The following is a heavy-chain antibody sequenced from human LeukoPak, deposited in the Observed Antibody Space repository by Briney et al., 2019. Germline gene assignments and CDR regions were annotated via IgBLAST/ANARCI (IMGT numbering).Heavy chain of an antibody. CDR3: ARVSSRVPAAMFEGFVNWFDP. Sequence: GASVKVSCKASGYTFTSYYMHWVRQAPGQGLEWMGIINPSGGSTSYAQKFQGRVTMTRDTSTSTVYMELSSLRSEDTAVYYCARVSSRVPAAMFEGFVNWFDPWGQGTLVTVSS. D-gene: IGHD2-2*01. J-gene: IGHJ5*02. CDR2: INPSGGST. CDR1: GYTFTSYY. V-gene: IGHV1-46*01.